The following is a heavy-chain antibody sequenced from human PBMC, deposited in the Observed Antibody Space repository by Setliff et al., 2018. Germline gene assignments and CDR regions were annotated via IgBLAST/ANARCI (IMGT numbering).Heavy chain of an antibody. CDR3: ARTCSGSGCYAGLES. CDR2: ISGYGSRT. J-gene: IGHJ4*02. V-gene: IGHV3-23*01. Sequence: PGGSLRLSCAASGFTFSSYALTWVRLAPGKGLEWGSGISGYGSRTYYADSVMGRSTISRDNSQNTRYLQMNSLRAEDTAVYYCARTCSGSGCYAGLESWGQGTPVTVS. D-gene: IGHD2-15*01. CDR1: GFTFSSYA.